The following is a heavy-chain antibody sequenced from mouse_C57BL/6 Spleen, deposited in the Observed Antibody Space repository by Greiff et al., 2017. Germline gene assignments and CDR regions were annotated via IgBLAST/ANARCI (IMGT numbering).Heavy chain of an antibody. CDR3: ARSYDSYWYFDV. J-gene: IGHJ1*03. Sequence: QVQLQQLGAELVKPGASVKLSCKASGYTFPSYWMPWVKQRHGQGLEWIGMIHPNSGSTNYNEKFKSKATLTVDKSSSTAYMQLSSLTAEDSAVYYCARSYDSYWYFDVWGTGTTVTVSS. CDR2: IHPNSGST. CDR1: GYTFPSYW. V-gene: IGHV1-64*01. D-gene: IGHD2-4*01.